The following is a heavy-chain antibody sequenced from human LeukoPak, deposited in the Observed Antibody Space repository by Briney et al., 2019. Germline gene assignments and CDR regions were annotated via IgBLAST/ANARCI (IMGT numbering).Heavy chain of an antibody. CDR1: GYTFTSYD. V-gene: IGHV1-8*01. J-gene: IGHJ5*02. Sequence: ASVKVSCKASGYTFTSYDINWVRQATGQGLEWMGWMNPNSGNTGYAQKFQGRVTMTRNTSISTAYMELSSLRSEDTAVYYCARSRRIEYSSSSHWFDPWGQGTLVTVSS. CDR3: ARSRRIEYSSSSHWFDP. CDR2: MNPNSGNT. D-gene: IGHD6-6*01.